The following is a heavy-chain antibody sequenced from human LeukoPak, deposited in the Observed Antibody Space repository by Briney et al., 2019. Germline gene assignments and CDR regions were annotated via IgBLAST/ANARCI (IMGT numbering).Heavy chain of an antibody. CDR1: GFTFTSSA. CDR3: ASRRWGTGEYYFDY. J-gene: IGHJ4*02. D-gene: IGHD3-10*01. Sequence: GASVKVSCKASGFTFTSSAMQWVRQARGQRLEWIGWIVVGSGNTNYAQKFQERVTITRDKSISTAYLQWSSLKASDTAMYYCASRRWGTGEYYFDYWGQGTLVTVSS. V-gene: IGHV1-58*02. CDR2: IVVGSGNT.